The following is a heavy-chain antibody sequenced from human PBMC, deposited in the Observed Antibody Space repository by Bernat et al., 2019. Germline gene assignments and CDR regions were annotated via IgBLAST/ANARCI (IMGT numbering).Heavy chain of an antibody. V-gene: IGHV3-30*02. D-gene: IGHD3-16*01. CDR2: IRYDGSNK. Sequence: QVQLVESGGGVVQPGGSLRPSCAASGFTFSSYGMHWVRQAPGKGLEWVAFIRYDGSNKYYADSVKGRFTISRDNSKNTLYLQMNSLRAEDTAVYYCAGGLTHFDYWGQGTLVTVSS. CDR3: AGGLTHFDY. J-gene: IGHJ4*02. CDR1: GFTFSSYG.